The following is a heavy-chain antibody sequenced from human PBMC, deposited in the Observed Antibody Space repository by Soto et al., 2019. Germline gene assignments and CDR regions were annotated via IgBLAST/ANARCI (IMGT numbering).Heavy chain of an antibody. CDR3: ARDRSYSTSRCDAFDI. CDR2: IFYSGNT. Sequence: QVQLQESGPGLVKPSETLSLTCTVSGGSISSYYWSWIRQPPGGGLEWIGYIFYSGNTDYNPSLTSRVTISLDTSKNQFSLRLSSVTAADTAVYYCARDRSYSTSRCDAFDIWGQGTMVTVSS. D-gene: IGHD6-6*01. V-gene: IGHV4-59*01. J-gene: IGHJ3*02. CDR1: GGSISSYY.